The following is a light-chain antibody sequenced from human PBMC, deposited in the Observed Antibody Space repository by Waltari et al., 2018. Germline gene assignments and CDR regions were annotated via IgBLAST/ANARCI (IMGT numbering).Light chain of an antibody. J-gene: IGKJ2*01. Sequence: EIVLMQSPGTLSLSPGERASLSWRASQSVTSSYLAWYQQKPGQAPRLLIYGASRRATGIPDRFSGSGSGTDFTLTISRLEPEDFAVYYCQQYGSSPRTFGQGTKLEIK. CDR2: GAS. CDR1: QSVTSSY. CDR3: QQYGSSPRT. V-gene: IGKV3-20*01.